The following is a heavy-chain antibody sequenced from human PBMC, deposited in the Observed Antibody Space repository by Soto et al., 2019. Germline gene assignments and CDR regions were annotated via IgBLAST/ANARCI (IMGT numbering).Heavy chain of an antibody. J-gene: IGHJ6*02. CDR2: ISYDGSNK. CDR3: AKDLVGARYYYYGMDV. Sequence: QVQLVESGGGVVQPGRSLRLSCAASGFTFSSYGMHWVRQAPGKGLEWVAVISYDGSNKYYADSVKGRFTISRDNSKNTLYLQMNSLRAEDTAVYYCAKDLVGARYYYYGMDVWGQGTTVTVSS. D-gene: IGHD1-26*01. V-gene: IGHV3-30*18. CDR1: GFTFSSYG.